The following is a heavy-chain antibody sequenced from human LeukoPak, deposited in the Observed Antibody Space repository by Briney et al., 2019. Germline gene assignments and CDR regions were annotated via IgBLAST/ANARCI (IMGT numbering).Heavy chain of an antibody. CDR1: GGSISSSSYY. CDR2: IYYSGST. D-gene: IGHD1-14*01. Sequence: SETLSLTCTVSGGSISSSSYYWGWIRQPPGKGLEWIGSIYYSGSTYYNPSLKSRVTISVDTSKNQFSLKLSSVTAADTTVYYCARGAFNRHMDVWGKGTTVTVSS. CDR3: ARGAFNRHMDV. J-gene: IGHJ6*04. V-gene: IGHV4-39*01.